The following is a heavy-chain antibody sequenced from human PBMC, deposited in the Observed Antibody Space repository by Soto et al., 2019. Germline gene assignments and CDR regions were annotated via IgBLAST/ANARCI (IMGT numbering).Heavy chain of an antibody. D-gene: IGHD6-6*01. V-gene: IGHV3-23*01. Sequence: GGSLRLSCAASGFTFSSYAMSWVRQAPGKGLEWVSAISGRGGSTYYADSVKGRFTIYRDNSKNTLYLQRNSLKAENTAVYYCAKDRYSSSQDYYYYGMDVCGQVTTVTVSS. CDR2: ISGRGGST. J-gene: IGHJ6*02. CDR3: AKDRYSSSQDYYYYGMDV. CDR1: GFTFSSYA.